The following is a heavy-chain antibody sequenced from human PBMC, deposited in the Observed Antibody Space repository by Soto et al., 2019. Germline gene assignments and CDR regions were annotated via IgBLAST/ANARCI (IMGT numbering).Heavy chain of an antibody. CDR1: GFTFSSYG. V-gene: IGHV3-30*18. CDR3: AKDFKVSGSYYGSLNYYYGMDV. J-gene: IGHJ6*02. D-gene: IGHD3-10*01. Sequence: QVHLVESGGGVAQPGRSLRLSCAASGFTFSSYGMHWVRQAPGKGLEWVAIISYDGSLKYYADSVKGRFTISRDNSKSALYLQMNSLRPEDTAVYYCAKDFKVSGSYYGSLNYYYGMDVCGQGTTVIVSS. CDR2: ISYDGSLK.